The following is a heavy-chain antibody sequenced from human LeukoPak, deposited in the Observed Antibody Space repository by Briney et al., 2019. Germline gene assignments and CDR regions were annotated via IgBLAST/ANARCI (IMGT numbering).Heavy chain of an antibody. CDR2: INHSGNT. Sequence: PSQTLSLTHAVYGGSFSRYYWNWIRQPPRKGLEWIGEINHSGNTNYNPYLKSRVTISVDTSKNQVSLQLSSVTAADTAVYYCARRVLRGWVFDSWGQGTLVTVSS. J-gene: IGHJ4*02. V-gene: IGHV4-34*01. CDR1: GGSFSRYY. D-gene: IGHD6-19*01. CDR3: ARRVLRGWVFDS.